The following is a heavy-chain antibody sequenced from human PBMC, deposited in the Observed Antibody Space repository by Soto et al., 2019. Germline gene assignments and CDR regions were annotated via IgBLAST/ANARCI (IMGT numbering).Heavy chain of an antibody. CDR3: ARASAAGKRGCDYYYGMDV. CDR2: IYHSGST. V-gene: IGHV4-30-2*01. J-gene: IGHJ6*02. CDR1: GGSISSGGYS. Sequence: SETLSLTCAVSGGSISSGGYSWSWIRQPPGKGLEWIGYIYHSGSTYYNPSLKSRVTISVDRSKHQFSLKLSSVTAADTAVYYCARASAAGKRGCDYYYGMDVWGQGTTVSVSS. D-gene: IGHD6-13*01.